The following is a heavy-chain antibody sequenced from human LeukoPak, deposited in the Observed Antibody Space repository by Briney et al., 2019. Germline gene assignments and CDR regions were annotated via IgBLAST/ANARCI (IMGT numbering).Heavy chain of an antibody. Sequence: SQTLSLTCTVSGGSISSGSYYWSWIRQPAGKGLEWIGRIYTSGSTNYNPSLKSRVTISVDTSKNQFSLKLSSVTAADTAVYYCARLIAVAGTGNDYYYYGMDVWGQGTTVTVSS. CDR2: IYTSGST. D-gene: IGHD6-19*01. CDR3: ARLIAVAGTGNDYYYYGMDV. J-gene: IGHJ6*02. V-gene: IGHV4-61*02. CDR1: GGSISSGSYY.